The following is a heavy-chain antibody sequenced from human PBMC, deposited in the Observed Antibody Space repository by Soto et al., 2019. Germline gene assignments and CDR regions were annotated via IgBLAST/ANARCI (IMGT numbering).Heavy chain of an antibody. CDR1: GGTFSSYT. Sequence: QVQLVQSGAEVKKPGSSVKVSCKASGGTFSSYTISWVRQAPRQVLEWMGGIIPIFGTANYAQRFQGRVTITADESTSTAYMELSSLRSEHTAVYYCARQGESSGSYYYGMGVWGQWTTVIVSS. V-gene: IGHV1-69*12. D-gene: IGHD3-22*01. CDR3: ARQGESSGSYYYGMGV. CDR2: IIPIFGTA. J-gene: IGHJ6*02.